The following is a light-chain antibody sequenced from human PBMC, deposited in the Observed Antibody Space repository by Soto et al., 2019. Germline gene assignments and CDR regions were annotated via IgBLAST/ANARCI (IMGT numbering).Light chain of an antibody. Sequence: EIVMTQSPATLSVSPGERVTLSCRASQSVKSNLAWYQQKFGQAPRLLIYGASTRATGVPARFSGSGSGTEFTLTISSLQSEDFAVYYCQHYNNWPPWTFGQGTKVEIK. CDR1: QSVKSN. V-gene: IGKV3-15*01. CDR2: GAS. J-gene: IGKJ1*01. CDR3: QHYNNWPPWT.